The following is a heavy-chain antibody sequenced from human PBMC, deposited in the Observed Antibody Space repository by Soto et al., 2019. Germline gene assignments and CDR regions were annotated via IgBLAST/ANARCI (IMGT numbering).Heavy chain of an antibody. CDR3: ARDLGGWPDY. D-gene: IGHD6-19*01. CDR2: INAGNGNT. J-gene: IGHJ4*02. Sequence: GASVKVSCKASGYTFTSYAIHWVRQAPGQRLEWMGWINAGNGNTKYSQKFQDRVTITRDTSASIAYMELSSLRSEDTAVYYCARDLGGWPDYWGQGTLVTVSS. V-gene: IGHV1-3*01. CDR1: GYTFTSYA.